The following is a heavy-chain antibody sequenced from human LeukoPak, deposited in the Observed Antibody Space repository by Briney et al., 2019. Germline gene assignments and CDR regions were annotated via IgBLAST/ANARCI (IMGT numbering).Heavy chain of an antibody. CDR3: ARLDSFDWMAPYFDY. D-gene: IGHD3-9*01. Sequence: SETLSLTCTVSGGSISSSSYYWGWIRQPPGKGLEWIGSIYYSGSTYYNPSLKSRVTISVDTSKNQFSLKLSSVTAADTAVYYCARLDSFDWMAPYFDYWGQGTLVTVSS. CDR1: GGSISSSSYY. CDR2: IYYSGST. J-gene: IGHJ4*02. V-gene: IGHV4-39*01.